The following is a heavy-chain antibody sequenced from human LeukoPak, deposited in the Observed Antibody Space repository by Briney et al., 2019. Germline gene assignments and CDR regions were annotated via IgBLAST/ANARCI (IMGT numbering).Heavy chain of an antibody. J-gene: IGHJ4*02. CDR3: ARVSGSGSFYRVFDY. D-gene: IGHD3-10*01. CDR1: GFTFNNFW. Sequence: GGSLRLSCAASGFTFNNFWIAWVRQAPGKGLEWVANIKEDGSEKNYVDSVKGRFTISRDNAVNSLSLQVNSLRVEDTAVYYCARVSGSGSFYRVFDYWGQGTPVTVSS. CDR2: IKEDGSEK. V-gene: IGHV3-7*05.